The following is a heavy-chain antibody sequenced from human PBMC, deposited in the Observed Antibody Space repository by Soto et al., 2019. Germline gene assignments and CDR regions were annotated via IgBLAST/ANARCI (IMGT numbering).Heavy chain of an antibody. V-gene: IGHV3-33*01. D-gene: IGHD2-2*01. CDR1: GFTFSSYG. CDR3: AREKYCSSTGYYWEPYYRDV. J-gene: IGHJ6*03. Sequence: QVQLVESGGGVVQPGRSLRLSCAASGFTFSSYGMHWVRQAPGNGLEWVAVIWNAGSNKYYAESVKGRFTISRDNSENTLSLQMHSLRAEDTDVYYCAREKYCSSTGYYWEPYYRDVCGKGTTVTVSS. CDR2: IWNAGSNK.